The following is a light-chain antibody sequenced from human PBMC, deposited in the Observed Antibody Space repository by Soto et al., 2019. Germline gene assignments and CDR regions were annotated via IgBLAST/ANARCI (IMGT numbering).Light chain of an antibody. Sequence: IVLTQSPATLSLSPGERATLSCRASQTIGNYLAWYQQKPGQAPRLLIFDASNRATDIPDRFSGSGSGTDFSLIISSLEPEDFAVYYCKQSRDWPLTFGGGTTVDIK. CDR3: KQSRDWPLT. J-gene: IGKJ4*01. CDR1: QTIGNY. V-gene: IGKV3-11*01. CDR2: DAS.